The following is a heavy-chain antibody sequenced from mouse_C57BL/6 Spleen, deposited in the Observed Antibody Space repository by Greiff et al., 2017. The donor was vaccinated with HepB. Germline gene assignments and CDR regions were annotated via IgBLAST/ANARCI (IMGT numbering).Heavy chain of an antibody. J-gene: IGHJ2*01. CDR2: IYPGDGDT. D-gene: IGHD5-5*01. CDR3: ARLPDY. Sequence: VQLQQSGPELVKPGASVKISRKASGYAFSSSWMNWVKQRPGKGLEWIGRIYPGDGDTNYNGKFKGKATLTADKSSSTPYMQLSSLTSEDSAVYFCARLPDYLGQGTTLTVSS. CDR1: GYAFSSSW. V-gene: IGHV1-82*01.